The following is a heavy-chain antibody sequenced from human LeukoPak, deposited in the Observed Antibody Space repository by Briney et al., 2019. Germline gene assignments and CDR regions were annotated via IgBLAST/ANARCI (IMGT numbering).Heavy chain of an antibody. Sequence: PGGSLRLSCAASGFTFSSYSMNWVRQAPGKGLEWVSSISSNSSYIYYADSVKGRFTISRDNAKNSLYLQMNSLRVEDTAVYYCARCFRVTAMYYYYYMDVWGKGTTVTISS. CDR2: ISSNSSYI. CDR1: GFTFSSYS. V-gene: IGHV3-21*01. J-gene: IGHJ6*03. D-gene: IGHD2-21*02. CDR3: ARCFRVTAMYYYYYMDV.